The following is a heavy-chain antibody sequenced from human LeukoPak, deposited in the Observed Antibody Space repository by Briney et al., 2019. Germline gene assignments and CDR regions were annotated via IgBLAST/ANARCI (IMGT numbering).Heavy chain of an antibody. CDR1: GFTFSDYN. J-gene: IGHJ4*02. Sequence: GGSLRLSCAASGFTFSDYNMSWIRHGPGRRPGCVSYISSSGSSIDYADSVEGRFTISRDNAKNSLYMQMNSLRAEDTAVYYCARGGPNYYDSSVYFDYWGQGTLVTVSS. V-gene: IGHV3-11*01. D-gene: IGHD3-22*01. CDR3: ARGGPNYYDSSVYFDY. CDR2: ISSSGSSI.